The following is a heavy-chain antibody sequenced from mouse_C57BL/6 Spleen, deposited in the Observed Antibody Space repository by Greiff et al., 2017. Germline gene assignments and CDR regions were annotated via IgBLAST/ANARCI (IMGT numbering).Heavy chain of an antibody. CDR3: ARESSFYFDY. J-gene: IGHJ2*01. CDR2: IYPGSGST. Sequence: QVQLQQPGAELVKPGASVKMSCKASGYTFTSSWITWVKQRPGQGLEWIGDIYPGSGSTNYNEKVKSKATLTVATSSSTAYLQLSSLTSEDSAVDYCARESSFYFDYWGQGTTLTVSS. D-gene: IGHD1-1*01. V-gene: IGHV1-55*01. CDR1: GYTFTSSW.